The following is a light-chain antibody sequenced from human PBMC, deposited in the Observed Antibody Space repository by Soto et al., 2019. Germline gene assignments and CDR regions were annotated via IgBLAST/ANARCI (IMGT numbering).Light chain of an antibody. CDR3: SSYTSSSTLV. CDR2: EVS. J-gene: IGLJ1*01. CDR1: SSDVGSYDL. Sequence: QSVLTQPASVSGSPGQSITVSCTGTSSDVGSYDLVSWYQQHPGQAPKLMIYEVSNRPSGVSNRFSGSKSGNTASLTISGLQAEDEAGYYCSSYTSSSTLVFGTGTKVTVL. V-gene: IGLV2-14*02.